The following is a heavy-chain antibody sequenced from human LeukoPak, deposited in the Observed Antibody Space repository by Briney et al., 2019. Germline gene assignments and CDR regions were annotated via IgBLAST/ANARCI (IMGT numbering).Heavy chain of an antibody. CDR2: IYTSGST. V-gene: IGHV4-61*02. CDR1: GGSISSGSYY. J-gene: IGHJ4*02. CDR3: ARGDLDY. D-gene: IGHD5-24*01. Sequence: PSQTLSLTCTVSGGSISSGSYYWSWIRQLAGKGLEWIGRIYTSGSTNYNPSLKSRVTISVDTSENQFSLKLSSVTAADTAVYYCARGDLDYWGQGTLVTVSS.